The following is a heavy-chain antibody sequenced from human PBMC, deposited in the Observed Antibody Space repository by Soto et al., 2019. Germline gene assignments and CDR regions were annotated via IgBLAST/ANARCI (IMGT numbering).Heavy chain of an antibody. CDR3: AKDVEEFLPYYGMDV. Sequence: EVEILESGGALVQPGGSLRLSCSVSGFTFSEYAMNWVRQAPGKGLEWVSAVSGRGDGTFYADSVKGRFTISRDNFKNTVYMEMNSLAVDYTAVYYCAKDVEEFLPYYGMDVWGRGTTVTVSS. J-gene: IGHJ6*02. CDR2: VSGRGDGT. CDR1: GFTFSEYA. V-gene: IGHV3-23*01.